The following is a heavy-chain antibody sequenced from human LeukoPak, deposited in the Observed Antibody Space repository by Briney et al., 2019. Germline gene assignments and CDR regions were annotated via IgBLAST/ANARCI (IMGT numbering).Heavy chain of an antibody. CDR2: IIPIFGTI. V-gene: IGHV1-69*13. D-gene: IGHD2-21*02. CDR1: GGTFNNYA. CDR3: AANGYCGSDCYYYFDY. J-gene: IGHJ4*02. Sequence: ASVKVSCKASGGTFNNYAFSWVRQAPGQGLEWMGGIIPIFGTINYAQKFQGRVTITADESTTTAYMELSSLRSEDTAVYYCAANGYCGSDCYYYFDYWGQGTLVTVSS.